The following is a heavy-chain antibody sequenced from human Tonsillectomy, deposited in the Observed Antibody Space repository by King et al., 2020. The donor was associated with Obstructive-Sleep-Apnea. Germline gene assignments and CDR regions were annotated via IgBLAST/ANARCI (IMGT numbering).Heavy chain of an antibody. CDR1: GYSFTHYW. J-gene: IGHJ4*02. CDR3: ARHDRGYCGGGSCYGFDY. Sequence: VQLVESGAEVKKPGESLKISCKGSGYSFTHYWIGWVRQMPGKGLEWMGIIYPGASDTGYSPSFQGQVTISADRSISTAYLQWSSLKASDTAMYYCARHDRGYCGGGSCYGFDYWGQGALVTVSS. V-gene: IGHV5-51*01. D-gene: IGHD2-15*01. CDR2: IYPGASDT.